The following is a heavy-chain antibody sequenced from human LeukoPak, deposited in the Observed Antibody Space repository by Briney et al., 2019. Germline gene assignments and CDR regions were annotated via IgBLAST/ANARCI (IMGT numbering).Heavy chain of an antibody. CDR3: TREDRPYCPFAY. D-gene: IGHD1-26*01. J-gene: IGHJ4*02. V-gene: IGHV4-4*02. CDR1: GGSISSGNW. CDR2: IYHSGNT. Sequence: SETLSLTCAVSGGSISSGNWWSWVRQPPGKGLEWIGEIYHSGNTNYNPSLKSRVTISVDWSKNHFSLKLSSVTAADTAVYYCTREDRPYCPFAYWGQGVLVTVSS.